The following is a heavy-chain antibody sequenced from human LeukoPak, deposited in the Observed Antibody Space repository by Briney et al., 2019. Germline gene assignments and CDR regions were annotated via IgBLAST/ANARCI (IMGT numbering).Heavy chain of an antibody. CDR2: IYYSGST. V-gene: IGHV4-39*01. CDR1: GGSISSGNYY. J-gene: IGHJ4*02. D-gene: IGHD6-19*01. CDR3: ARHTRVVAGRAFDY. Sequence: SSETLSLTCTVSGGSISSGNYYWTWIRQPPGKGLEWIANIYYSGSTYYNPSLKSRVTISVDTSKNQFSLKLSSVTAADTAVYFCARHTRVVAGRAFDYWGQGTLVTVSS.